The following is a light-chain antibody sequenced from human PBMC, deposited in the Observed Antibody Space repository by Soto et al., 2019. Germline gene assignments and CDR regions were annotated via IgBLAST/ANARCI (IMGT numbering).Light chain of an antibody. Sequence: QSALTQPASVSGSPGQSITISCTGTISDIGHFNYVSWYQHHPGKAPKLIIYDVGVRPSGVSRRFSGSKSGNTASLTISGLQTEDEADYYCSYYTIAGVFGGGTKVTVL. CDR3: SYYTIAGV. CDR2: DVG. CDR1: ISDIGHFNY. V-gene: IGLV2-14*01. J-gene: IGLJ3*02.